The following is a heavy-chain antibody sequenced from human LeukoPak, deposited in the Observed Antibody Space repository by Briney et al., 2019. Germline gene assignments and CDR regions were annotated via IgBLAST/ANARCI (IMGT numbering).Heavy chain of an antibody. CDR1: GGSFSGYY. D-gene: IGHD2-2*01. V-gene: IGHV4-34*01. Sequence: SETLSLTCAVYGGSFSGYYWSWIRQPPGKGLEWIGEINHSGSTNYNPSLKSRVTISVDTSKNQFSLKLSSVTAADTAVYYCARGLPEYIVVVPAAKGGPYYYMDVWGKGTTVTVSS. J-gene: IGHJ6*03. CDR3: ARGLPEYIVVVPAAKGGPYYYMDV. CDR2: INHSGST.